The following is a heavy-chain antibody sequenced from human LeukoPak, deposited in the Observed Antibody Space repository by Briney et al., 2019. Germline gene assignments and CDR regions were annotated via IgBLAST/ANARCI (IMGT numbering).Heavy chain of an antibody. V-gene: IGHV3-23*01. CDR1: GLTFSSYA. D-gene: IGHD5-18*01. J-gene: IGHJ5*02. Sequence: GGSLRLSCAASGLTFSSYAMSWVRQAPGKGLEWVSAISGSGGSTYYADSVKGRFTISRDNSKNTLYLQMNSLRAEDTAVYYCAKDYFGYSYGLSPNWFDPWGQGTLVTVSS. CDR2: ISGSGGST. CDR3: AKDYFGYSYGLSPNWFDP.